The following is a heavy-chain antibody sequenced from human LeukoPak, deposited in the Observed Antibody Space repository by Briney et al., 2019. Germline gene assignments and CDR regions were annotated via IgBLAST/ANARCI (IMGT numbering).Heavy chain of an antibody. D-gene: IGHD2-2*01. CDR3: AKDRSCTGSSCNVGS. V-gene: IGHV3-23*01. J-gene: IGHJ3*01. CDR1: GFTFSSFA. Sequence: GGSLRLSCAASGFTFSSFAMSWVRQAPGKGLEWVSAISGSGGSTYYADSVKGRFTISRDHSKNTLFLQMNSLRAEDTAVYYCAKDRSCTGSSCNVGSWGQGTMVTVSS. CDR2: ISGSGGST.